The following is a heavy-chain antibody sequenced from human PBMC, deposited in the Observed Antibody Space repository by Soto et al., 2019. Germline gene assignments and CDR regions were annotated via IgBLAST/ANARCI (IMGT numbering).Heavy chain of an antibody. J-gene: IGHJ5*02. CDR1: GYTFTGYY. V-gene: IGHV1-2*04. Sequence: ASVKVSCKASGYTFTGYYMHWVRQAPGQGLEWMGWINPNSGGTNYAQKFQGWVTMTRDTSISTAYMELSRLRSDDTAVYYCARPLYSSGWYWFDPWGQGTLVTVSS. CDR2: INPNSGGT. CDR3: ARPLYSSGWYWFDP. D-gene: IGHD6-19*01.